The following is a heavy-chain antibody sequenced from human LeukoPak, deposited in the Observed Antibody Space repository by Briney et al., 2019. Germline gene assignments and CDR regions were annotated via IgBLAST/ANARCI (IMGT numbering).Heavy chain of an antibody. V-gene: IGHV3-15*01. D-gene: IGHD3-3*01. Sequence: GRSLRLSCAASGFTFSNAWMRWVRQAPGKGLEWVGRIKSKTDGSTRAYAGPVKGRFTISREDTKNTLYLQMNSLKTEDTAVYYCSLYDFWSGHDYDMDVWGQGTTVTVSS. CDR1: GFTFSNAW. CDR2: IKSKTDGSTR. CDR3: SLYDFWSGHDYDMDV. J-gene: IGHJ6*02.